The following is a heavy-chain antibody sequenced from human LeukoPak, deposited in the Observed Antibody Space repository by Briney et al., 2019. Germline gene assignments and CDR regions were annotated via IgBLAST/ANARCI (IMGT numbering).Heavy chain of an antibody. CDR3: ARPGYDFWSGYYIFDY. CDR2: INPNSGGT. J-gene: IGHJ4*02. CDR1: GYTFTGYY. Sequence: GASVKVSCKASGYTFTGYYMHWVRQAPGQGLEWMGWINPNSGGTNYAQKFQGRVTMTRDTSISTAYMELSRLRSDDTAVYYCARPGYDFWSGYYIFDYWGQGTLVTVSS. D-gene: IGHD3-3*01. V-gene: IGHV1-2*02.